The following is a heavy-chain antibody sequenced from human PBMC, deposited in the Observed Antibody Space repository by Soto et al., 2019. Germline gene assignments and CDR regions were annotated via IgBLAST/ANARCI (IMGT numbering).Heavy chain of an antibody. J-gene: IGHJ4*02. CDR1: GYTFTSYG. Sequence: ASVKVSCKASGYTFTSYGISWVRQAPGQGLEWMGWISAYNGNTNYADSVKGRFTISRDNSKNTLYLQMNSLRAEDTAVYYCAKDWWLQSNFFDYWGQGTLVTVSS. CDR3: AKDWWLQSNFFDY. V-gene: IGHV1-18*01. D-gene: IGHD5-12*01. CDR2: ISAYNGNT.